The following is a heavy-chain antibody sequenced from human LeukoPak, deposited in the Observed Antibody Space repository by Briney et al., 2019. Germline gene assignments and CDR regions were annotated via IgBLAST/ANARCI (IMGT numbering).Heavy chain of an antibody. J-gene: IGHJ5*02. CDR2: IYYSGST. CDR3: ARDWRDILTGYHNWFDP. D-gene: IGHD3-9*01. V-gene: IGHV4-31*03. Sequence: PSETLSLTCTVSGGSISSGGYYWSWIRQHPGKGLEWIGYIYYSGSTYYNPSLKSRVTISVDTSKNQFSLKLSSVTAADTAVYYCARDWRDILTGYHNWFDPWGQGTLVTVSP. CDR1: GGSISSGGYY.